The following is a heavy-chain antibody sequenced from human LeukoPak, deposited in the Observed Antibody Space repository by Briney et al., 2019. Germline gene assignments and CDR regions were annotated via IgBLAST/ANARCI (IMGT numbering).Heavy chain of an antibody. Sequence: ASVKVSCKASGYTFTSYDINWVRQATGQGLEWMGWMNPNGGNTGYAQKFQGRVTMTRNTSISTAYMELSSLRSEDTAVYYCARADVPDYYYYMDVWGKGTTVTVSS. CDR3: ARADVPDYYYYMDV. CDR1: GYTFTSYD. CDR2: MNPNGGNT. J-gene: IGHJ6*03. V-gene: IGHV1-8*01.